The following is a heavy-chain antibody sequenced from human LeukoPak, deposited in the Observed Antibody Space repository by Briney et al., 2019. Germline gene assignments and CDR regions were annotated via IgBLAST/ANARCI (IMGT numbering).Heavy chain of an antibody. CDR1: GGSISSYY. J-gene: IGHJ4*02. CDR3: ARVPSSGSYTDY. Sequence: PSETLSLTCTVSGGSISSYYWSWIRQPPGKGLEWIGYIYYSGSTNYNPSLKSRVTISVDTSKNQFSLKLSSVTAADTAVYYCARVPSSGSYTDYWGQGTLVTVSS. CDR2: IYYSGST. V-gene: IGHV4-59*01. D-gene: IGHD1-26*01.